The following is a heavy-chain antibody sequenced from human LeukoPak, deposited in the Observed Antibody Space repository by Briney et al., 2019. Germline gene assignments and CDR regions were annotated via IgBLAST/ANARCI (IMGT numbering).Heavy chain of an antibody. CDR3: ARGSLGELLEFDY. CDR1: GYSLTTYY. J-gene: IGHJ4*02. CDR2: INPSGGST. D-gene: IGHD3-10*01. V-gene: IGHV1-46*01. Sequence: ASVKVSCKASGYSLTTYYMHWVRQAPGQGLEWMAIINPSGGSTNYAQKFQGRVTMTRDTPTNTVYMELSSLRAEDTAVYYCARGSLGELLEFDYWGQGTLVTVSS.